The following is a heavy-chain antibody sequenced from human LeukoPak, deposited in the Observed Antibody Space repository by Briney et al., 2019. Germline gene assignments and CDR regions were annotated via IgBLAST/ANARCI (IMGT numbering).Heavy chain of an antibody. CDR3: ARPYYNILTGYYTGLFY. V-gene: IGHV1-46*01. D-gene: IGHD3-9*01. CDR1: GYTFTTYY. CDR2: INPSGGST. J-gene: IGHJ4*02. Sequence: ASVKVSCKASGYTFTTYYMHWVRQAPGQGLEWMGIINPSGGSTNYAHKFQGRVTMARDTSTSTVYMELSSLRSEDTAVYYCARPYYNILTGYYTGLFYWGQGTLVTVSS.